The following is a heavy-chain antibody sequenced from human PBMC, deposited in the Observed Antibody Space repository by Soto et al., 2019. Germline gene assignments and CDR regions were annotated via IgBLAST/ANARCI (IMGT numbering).Heavy chain of an antibody. J-gene: IGHJ2*01. CDR2: IYSGGST. CDR3: ARDLEVDQLPGGYFDL. D-gene: IGHD2-2*01. Sequence: EVQLVESGGGLVQPGGSLRLSCAASGFTVSSNYMSWVRQAPGKGLEWVSVIYSGGSTYYADSVKGRFTISRHNSKNTLYLQMNSLRAEDTAVYYCARDLEVDQLPGGYFDLWGRGTLVTVSS. CDR1: GFTVSSNY. V-gene: IGHV3-53*04.